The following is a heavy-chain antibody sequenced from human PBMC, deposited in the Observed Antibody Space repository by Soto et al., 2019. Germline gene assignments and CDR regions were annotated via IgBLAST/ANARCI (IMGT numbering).Heavy chain of an antibody. J-gene: IGHJ5*02. CDR1: GFTFSNYA. V-gene: IGHV3-23*01. Sequence: EMPLLESGGGLVQPGGSLRLSCTASGFTFSNYAMTWVRQAPGKGLEWVSAISHTGAVTYYADSMKGRFTISRDNSKNTLYLQMNSLRAEDTAIYYCANSNPHSSNCWFDPWGQGTLVTVSS. CDR3: ANSNPHSSNCWFDP. CDR2: ISHTGAVT. D-gene: IGHD6-13*01.